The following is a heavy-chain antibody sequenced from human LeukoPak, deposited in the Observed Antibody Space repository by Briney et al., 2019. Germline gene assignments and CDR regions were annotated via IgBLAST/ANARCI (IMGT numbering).Heavy chain of an antibody. Sequence: SQTLSLTRTVSGGSISSGSYYWSWIRQPAGKGLEWIGRIYTSGSTNYNPSLKSRVTISIDTSKKQFSLKLGSVTAADTAVYYCARGPLGSYDRRHYWGQGTLSPSPQ. D-gene: IGHD1-26*01. CDR1: GGSISSGSYY. CDR2: IYTSGST. J-gene: IGHJ4*02. CDR3: ARGPLGSYDRRHY. V-gene: IGHV4-61*02.